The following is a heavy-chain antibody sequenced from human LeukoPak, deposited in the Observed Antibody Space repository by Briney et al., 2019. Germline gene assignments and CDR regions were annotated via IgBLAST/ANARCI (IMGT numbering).Heavy chain of an antibody. CDR1: GGSISSYY. Sequence: SETLSLTCTVSGGSISSYYWSWIRQPAGKGLEWIGRINTSGSTNYNPSLKSRVTMSVDTSKNQFSLKLSSVTAADMAMYYCARVGSSGSGSYYPDYWGQGTLVTVSS. D-gene: IGHD3-10*01. CDR2: INTSGST. V-gene: IGHV4-4*07. CDR3: ARVGSSGSGSYYPDY. J-gene: IGHJ4*02.